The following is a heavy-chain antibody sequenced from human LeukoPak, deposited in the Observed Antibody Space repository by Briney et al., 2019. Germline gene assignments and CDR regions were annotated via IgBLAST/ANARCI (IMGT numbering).Heavy chain of an antibody. Sequence: GGSLRLSCAASGFTFSNYAMSWVRQAPGKGLEWVSAISGSGDSTYADSVKGRFTISRDNSKNTMCLQMNSLRAEDTAVYYCAKRADGSTGCYSPGDYWGQGTLVTVSS. J-gene: IGHJ4*02. CDR2: ISGSGDST. V-gene: IGHV3-23*01. CDR3: AKRADGSTGCYSPGDY. D-gene: IGHD3-22*01. CDR1: GFTFSNYA.